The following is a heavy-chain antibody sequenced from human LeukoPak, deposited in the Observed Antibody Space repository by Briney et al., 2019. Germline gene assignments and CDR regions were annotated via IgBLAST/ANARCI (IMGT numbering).Heavy chain of an antibody. J-gene: IGHJ1*01. D-gene: IGHD3-10*01. CDR3: ARGSRAHYGSGGYYKGGYFQH. CDR2: INHSGST. Sequence: PSETLSLTCAVYGGSFSGYYWSWIRQPPGKGLEWIGEINHSGSTNYNPSLKSRVTISVDTSKNQFSLKLSSVTAADTAVYYCARGSRAHYGSGGYYKGGYFQHWGQGTLVTVSS. V-gene: IGHV4-34*01. CDR1: GGSFSGYY.